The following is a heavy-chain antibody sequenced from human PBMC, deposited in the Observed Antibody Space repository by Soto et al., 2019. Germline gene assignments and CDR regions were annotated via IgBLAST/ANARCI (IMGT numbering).Heavy chain of an antibody. Sequence: GHLVESGGGFVKPGGSLTLSCAASGFTFSNVWLSWVRQGPGKGLEWLGRIKSRTESETTDYASPARGRFIISRDDSKNMLYLQLNSLKSEDTGVYYCVTVLPHANSCFDYWGQGTPVTVSS. J-gene: IGHJ4*02. D-gene: IGHD2-2*01. CDR3: VTVLPHANSCFDY. CDR2: IKSRTESETT. V-gene: IGHV3-15*01. CDR1: GFTFSNVW.